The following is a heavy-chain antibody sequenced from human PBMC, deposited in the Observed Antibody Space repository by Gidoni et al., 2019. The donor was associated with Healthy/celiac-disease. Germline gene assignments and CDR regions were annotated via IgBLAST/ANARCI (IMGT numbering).Heavy chain of an antibody. Sequence: QVQLVESGGGVVQPGRSLRLSCSASGFTFSSYGMHWVRQAPGKGLEWVAVIWYDGSNKYYADSVKGRFTISRDNSKNTLYLQMNSLRAEDTAVYYCARDYYDSSGYYYPGYWGQGTLVTVSS. CDR2: IWYDGSNK. D-gene: IGHD3-22*01. CDR3: ARDYYDSSGYYYPGY. V-gene: IGHV3-33*01. J-gene: IGHJ4*02. CDR1: GFTFSSYG.